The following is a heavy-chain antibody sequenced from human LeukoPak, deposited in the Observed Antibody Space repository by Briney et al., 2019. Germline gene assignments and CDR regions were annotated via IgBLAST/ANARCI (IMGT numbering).Heavy chain of an antibody. J-gene: IGHJ3*02. CDR1: GGSISSGGSS. CDR3: ARVMTGAFDI. Sequence: PSETLSLTCAVSGGSISSGGSSWSWIRQPPGKGLEWIGYIYHSGSTYYNPSLKSRVTISVDRSKNQFSLKLSSVTAADTAVYYCARVMTGAFDIWGQGTMVTVSS. CDR2: IYHSGST. V-gene: IGHV4-30-2*01.